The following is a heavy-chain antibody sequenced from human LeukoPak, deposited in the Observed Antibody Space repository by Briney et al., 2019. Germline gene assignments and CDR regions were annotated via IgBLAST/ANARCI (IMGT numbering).Heavy chain of an antibody. CDR3: AKDRDYYDSSGFDY. D-gene: IGHD3-22*01. Sequence: GGSLRLSCAASGFTFSSYGMHWVRQAPGKGLEWVAFIRYDGSNKYYADSVKGRFTISRDNSKNTLYLQVNSLRAEDTAVYYCAKDRDYYDSSGFDYWGQGTLVTVSS. CDR2: IRYDGSNK. J-gene: IGHJ4*02. V-gene: IGHV3-30*02. CDR1: GFTFSSYG.